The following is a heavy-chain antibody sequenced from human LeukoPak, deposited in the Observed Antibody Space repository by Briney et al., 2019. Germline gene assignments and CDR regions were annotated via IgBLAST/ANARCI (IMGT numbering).Heavy chain of an antibody. J-gene: IGHJ3*02. CDR1: GGSISSSSYS. Sequence: SETLSLTCTVSGGSISSSSYSWVWVRQPPGRGLEWIGAIYYSGSTYYNPSLKSRVTISVDTSKNQFSLKLSSVTAADTAVYYCARDGSGTTVTTIDAFDIWGQGTMVTVSS. CDR2: IYYSGST. V-gene: IGHV4-39*07. CDR3: ARDGSGTTVTTIDAFDI. D-gene: IGHD4-17*01.